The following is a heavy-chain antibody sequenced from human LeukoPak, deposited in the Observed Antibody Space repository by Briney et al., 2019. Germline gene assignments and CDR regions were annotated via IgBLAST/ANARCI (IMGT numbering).Heavy chain of an antibody. J-gene: IGHJ4*02. Sequence: GRSLRLSCAASGFSFSFYGMHWVRQAPGKGLEWVAVISYDGSNKYYADSVKGRFTISRDTSKNTLYLQMNSLRAEDTAVYYCAKDAGYYDSSGASLDYWGQGTLVTVSS. CDR3: AKDAGYYDSSGASLDY. D-gene: IGHD3-22*01. CDR2: ISYDGSNK. CDR1: GFSFSFYG. V-gene: IGHV3-30*18.